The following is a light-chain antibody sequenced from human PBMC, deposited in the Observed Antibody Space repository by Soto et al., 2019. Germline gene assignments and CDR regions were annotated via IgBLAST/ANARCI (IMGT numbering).Light chain of an antibody. J-gene: IGKJ4*01. Sequence: EIVMTQSPATLSVTPGERATLSCRASQSVTNNYLAWYQQKPGQAPRLLIYDASNRATGIPARFSGSGSGTDFTLTISSLEPEDFAVYYCQQRSNWPTFGGGTKVDI. CDR3: QQRSNWPT. CDR2: DAS. V-gene: IGKV3-11*01. CDR1: QSVTNNY.